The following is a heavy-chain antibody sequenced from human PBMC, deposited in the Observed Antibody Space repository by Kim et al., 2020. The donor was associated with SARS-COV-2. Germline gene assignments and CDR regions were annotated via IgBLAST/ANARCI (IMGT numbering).Heavy chain of an antibody. CDR1: GFTFSSHS. J-gene: IGHJ4*02. CDR2: ISSRSTTI. V-gene: IGHV3-48*01. Sequence: GGSLRLSCAASGFTFSSHSMNWVRQAPGKGLEWVSYISSRSTTIYYADSVKGRFTISRANVENLLFLQMDSLRVEDTAVYYCARFGSGDTVFAIDYWGQGTLVTVSS. CDR3: ARFGSGDTVFAIDY. D-gene: IGHD4-17*01.